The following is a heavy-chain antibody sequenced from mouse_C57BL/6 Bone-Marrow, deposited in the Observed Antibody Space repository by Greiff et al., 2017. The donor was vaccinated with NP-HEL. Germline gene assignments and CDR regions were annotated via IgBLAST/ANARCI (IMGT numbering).Heavy chain of an antibody. V-gene: IGHV5-17*01. J-gene: IGHJ3*01. D-gene: IGHD2-4*01. CDR1: GFTFSDYG. CDR3: AGLPADDYGEFAY. Sequence: EVMLVESGGGLVKPGGSLKLSCAASGFTFSDYGMHWVRQAPEKGLEWVAYISSGSSTIKYADTVKGRFTISRDNAKNTLFLQMTSLRSEDTAMYYCAGLPADDYGEFAYWGQGTLVTVSA. CDR2: ISSGSSTI.